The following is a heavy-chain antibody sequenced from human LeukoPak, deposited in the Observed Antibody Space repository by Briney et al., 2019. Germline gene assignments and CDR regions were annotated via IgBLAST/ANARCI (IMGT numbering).Heavy chain of an antibody. Sequence: SETLSLTCAVYGGSFSGYYWSWIRQPPGKGLEWIGEINHSGSTNYNPSLKSRVTISVDTSKNQFSLKLSSVTAADTAVYYCARDEAAWGDWLSTYYFDYWGQGTLVTVSS. D-gene: IGHD3-9*01. CDR2: INHSGST. J-gene: IGHJ4*02. CDR1: GGSFSGYY. V-gene: IGHV4-34*01. CDR3: ARDEAAWGDWLSTYYFDY.